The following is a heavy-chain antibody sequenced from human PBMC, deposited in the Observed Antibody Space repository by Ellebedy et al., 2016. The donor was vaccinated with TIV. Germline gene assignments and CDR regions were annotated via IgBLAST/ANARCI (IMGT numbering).Heavy chain of an antibody. CDR3: ASSGGDYSDSSGYFYR. J-gene: IGHJ4*02. CDR2: IYHSGST. CDR1: GGSISSSNW. D-gene: IGHD3-22*01. V-gene: IGHV4-4*02. Sequence: SETLSLTCAVSGGSISSSNWWSWVRQPPGTGLEWIGEIYHSGSTNYNPSLKSRVTMSVDKSRNHFSLRLTAVTAADTAVYYCASSGGDYSDSSGYFYRWGQGTLVTVSS.